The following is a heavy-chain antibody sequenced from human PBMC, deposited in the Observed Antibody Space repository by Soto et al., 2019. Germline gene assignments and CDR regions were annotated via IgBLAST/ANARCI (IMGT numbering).Heavy chain of an antibody. J-gene: IGHJ5*02. CDR1: GASISGYY. D-gene: IGHD1-1*01. CDR2: IYATGTT. Sequence: ATLSLTCTVSGASISGYYWSWIRKSAGKGLEWIGRIYATGTTDYNPSLKSRVMMSVDTSKKQFSLRLRSVTAADTAVYYCVRDGTKTLRDWFDPWGQGISVTVSS. V-gene: IGHV4-4*07. CDR3: VRDGTKTLRDWFDP.